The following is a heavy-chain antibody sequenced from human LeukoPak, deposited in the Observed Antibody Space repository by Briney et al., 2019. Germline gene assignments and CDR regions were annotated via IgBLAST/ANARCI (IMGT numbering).Heavy chain of an antibody. CDR1: GFTVRTNY. J-gene: IGHJ4*02. CDR2: IYDDGST. D-gene: IGHD5-12*01. CDR3: AREKNDIVTTSYYFDY. Sequence: GGSLRLSCAASGFTVRTNYMSWVRQAPGKGLKWVSVIYDDGSTYYADSVKGRFTISRDNSKNTLYLQMNSLRAEDTAVYYCAREKNDIVTTSYYFDYWGQGTLVTVSS. V-gene: IGHV3-53*01.